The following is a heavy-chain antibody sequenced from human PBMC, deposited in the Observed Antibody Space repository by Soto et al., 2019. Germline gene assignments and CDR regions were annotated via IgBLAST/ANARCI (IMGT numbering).Heavy chain of an antibody. CDR1: GGSTSNFS. CDR3: ARDSTVGNYDILTGYYYYYGMDV. J-gene: IGHJ6*02. CDR2: IYYSGST. D-gene: IGHD3-9*01. Sequence: PSENPSLTFTVSGGSTSNFSWGWVRQPPGKGLEWIGYIYYSGSTYYNPSLKSRVTISVDTSKNQFSLKLSSVTAADTAVYYCARDSTVGNYDILTGYYYYYGMDVWGQGTTVTVSS. V-gene: IGHV4-59*06.